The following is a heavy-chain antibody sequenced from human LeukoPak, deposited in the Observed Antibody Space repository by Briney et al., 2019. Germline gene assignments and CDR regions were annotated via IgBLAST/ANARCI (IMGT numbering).Heavy chain of an antibody. CDR2: IYSGGST. J-gene: IGHJ4*02. D-gene: IGHD3-22*01. CDR3: AGLPAYYYDTSGFYFDY. V-gene: IGHV3-66*04. CDR1: GFTVSSNY. Sequence: GGSLRLSCAASGFTVSSNYMSWVRQAPGKGLEWVSVIYSGGSTYYADSVKGRFTISRDNSKNTLYLQMNSLRAEDTAVYYCAGLPAYYYDTSGFYFDYWGQGTLVTVSS.